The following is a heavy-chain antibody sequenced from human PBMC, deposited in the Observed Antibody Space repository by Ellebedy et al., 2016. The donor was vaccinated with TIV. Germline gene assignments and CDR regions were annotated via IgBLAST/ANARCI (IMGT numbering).Heavy chain of an antibody. CDR1: GYTLTELS. CDR2: FDPEDGET. V-gene: IGHV1-24*01. Sequence: ASVKVSXKVSGYTLTELSMHWVRQAPGKGLEWMGGFDPEDGETIYAQKFQGRVTMTEDTSTDTAYMELSSLRSEDTAVYYCATSRSSYDSSGYLSWFDPWGQGTLVTVSS. CDR3: ATSRSSYDSSGYLSWFDP. J-gene: IGHJ5*02. D-gene: IGHD3-22*01.